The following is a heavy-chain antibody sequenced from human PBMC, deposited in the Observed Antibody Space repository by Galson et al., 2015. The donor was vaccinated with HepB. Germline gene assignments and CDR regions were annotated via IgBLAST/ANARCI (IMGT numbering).Heavy chain of an antibody. CDR1: GYTFTSYG. V-gene: IGHV1-18*04. CDR2: ISANNGNT. D-gene: IGHD5-18*01. J-gene: IGHJ6*02. CDR3: ARDGWDTAMVRGRMGYYYGGMDV. Sequence: SVKVSCKASGYTFTSYGISWVRQAPGQGLEWMGWISANNGNTNYAQKLQGRVTMTTDTSTSTAYMELRSLRSDDTAVYYCARDGWDTAMVRGRMGYYYGGMDVCCQGTTVTVSS.